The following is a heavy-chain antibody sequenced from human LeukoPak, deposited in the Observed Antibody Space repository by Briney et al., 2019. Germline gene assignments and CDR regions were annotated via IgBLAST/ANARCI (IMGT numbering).Heavy chain of an antibody. Sequence: PGGSLRLSCAASGFTFSSYWMSWVRQAPGKGLEWVAFIWPDGSKKYYADSVKGRFAISRENSKNTVYLQMNDLRPEDTALYFCAKISSSAESNFDYWGQGTLLTVSS. CDR1: GFTFSSYW. J-gene: IGHJ4*02. D-gene: IGHD6-25*01. CDR2: IWPDGSKK. CDR3: AKISSSAESNFDY. V-gene: IGHV3-33*08.